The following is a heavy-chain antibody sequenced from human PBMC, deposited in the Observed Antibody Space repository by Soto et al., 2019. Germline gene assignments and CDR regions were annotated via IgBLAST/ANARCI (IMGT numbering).Heavy chain of an antibody. CDR1: GGSITADGYS. D-gene: IGHD2-2*01. V-gene: IGHV4-31*03. CDR3: ARVSCLVLVPGSSWFDP. Sequence: PSETMSLTCSVYGGSITADGYSWNWIRQHPGKGLEWIGYIYYSGSTYYNPSLMSRVTISVDTSKSQFSLKLSSLTAADTAVYYCARVSCLVLVPGSSWFDPWDQGTLVTVSS. J-gene: IGHJ5*02. CDR2: IYYSGST.